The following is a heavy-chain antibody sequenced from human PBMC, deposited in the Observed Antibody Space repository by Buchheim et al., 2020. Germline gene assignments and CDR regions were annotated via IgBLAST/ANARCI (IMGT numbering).Heavy chain of an antibody. D-gene: IGHD4-17*01. Sequence: QVQLQESGPGLVKPSETLSLTCTVSSASINDYYWSWIRQAPGKGLEWIGYIFYRGNTNYSPSLKSRVTISVDTSKKQFSLQLTSVTAADTAVYYCARASQGAASDYGPYYFDYWGQGTL. CDR2: IFYRGNT. V-gene: IGHV4-59*01. CDR1: SASINDYY. CDR3: ARASQGAASDYGPYYFDY. J-gene: IGHJ4*02.